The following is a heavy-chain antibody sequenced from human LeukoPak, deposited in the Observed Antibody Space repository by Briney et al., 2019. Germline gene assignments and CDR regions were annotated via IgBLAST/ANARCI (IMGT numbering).Heavy chain of an antibody. Sequence: ASVKVSCKASGYSFTSYGISWVRQAPGQGLEWMGWISAYNGSTNYAQKFQGRVTMTTDTSTSTAYMEVRSLRSDDTAVYYCARALGSESYATSWGQGTLVTVSS. CDR1: GYSFTSYG. J-gene: IGHJ5*02. D-gene: IGHD3-10*01. CDR2: ISAYNGST. CDR3: ARALGSESYATS. V-gene: IGHV1-18*01.